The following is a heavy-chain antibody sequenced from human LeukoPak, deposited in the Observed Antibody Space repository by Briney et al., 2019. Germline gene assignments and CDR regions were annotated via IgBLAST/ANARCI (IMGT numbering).Heavy chain of an antibody. CDR1: GFSFSSYT. CDR2: IISHGGST. Sequence: GGPLRLSCAASGFSFSSYTMHWVRQAPGKGLEYVSAIISHGGSTHYTNSVRGRFTISRDNSKNTLYLQMGSLRAEDMAVYYCARVKMGATVSDYYYYYMDVWGKGTTVTVSS. J-gene: IGHJ6*03. D-gene: IGHD1-26*01. CDR3: ARVKMGATVSDYYYYYMDV. V-gene: IGHV3-64*01.